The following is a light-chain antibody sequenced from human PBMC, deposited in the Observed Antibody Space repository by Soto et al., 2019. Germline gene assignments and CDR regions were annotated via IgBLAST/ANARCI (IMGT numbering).Light chain of an antibody. CDR1: QSVSSN. CDR2: DAS. V-gene: IGKV3-15*01. J-gene: IGKJ1*01. CDR3: QQYDDWPET. Sequence: EKVMTQSPATLSVSPGERATLSCRASQSVSSNLAWYKQKPGQAPRLLIYDASTRATGIPARFSGSGSGTKFTLTIISLHSEDLAVYYCQQYDDWPETFGQGTKVDIK.